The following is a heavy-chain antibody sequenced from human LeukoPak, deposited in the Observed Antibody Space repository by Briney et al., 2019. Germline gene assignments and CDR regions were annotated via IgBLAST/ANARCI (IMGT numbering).Heavy chain of an antibody. V-gene: IGHV1-2*02. CDR3: ARDLRLANL. CDR2: IHPASANT. Sequence: ASVKVSCRASGYTFTEHFIHWVRQAPGQGLQYMGWIHPASANTVYAQMFHGRVTLTRDTPATTTYMELSGLRSGDTAVYYCARDLRLANLWGQGTLVTVSS. J-gene: IGHJ4*02. CDR1: GYTFTEHF. D-gene: IGHD6-19*01.